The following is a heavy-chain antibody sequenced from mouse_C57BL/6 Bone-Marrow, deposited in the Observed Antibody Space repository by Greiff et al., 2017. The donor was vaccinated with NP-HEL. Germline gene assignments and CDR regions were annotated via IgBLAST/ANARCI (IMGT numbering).Heavy chain of an antibody. CDR3: ARNRLSPYAMDY. Sequence: QVQLKQPGAELVKPGASVKMSCKASGYTFTSYWITWVKQRPGQGLEWLGDIYPGSGSTNYNEKFKSKATLTVDTSSSTAYMQLSSLTSEDSAVYYCARNRLSPYAMDYWGQGTSVTVSS. D-gene: IGHD1-1*02. J-gene: IGHJ4*01. V-gene: IGHV1-55*01. CDR1: GYTFTSYW. CDR2: IYPGSGST.